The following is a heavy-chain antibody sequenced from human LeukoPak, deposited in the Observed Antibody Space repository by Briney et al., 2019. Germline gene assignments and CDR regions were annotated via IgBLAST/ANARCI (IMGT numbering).Heavy chain of an antibody. CDR3: ARDRGGSGGSCYFDY. D-gene: IGHD2-15*01. CDR1: GGSISSYY. J-gene: IGHJ4*02. CDR2: IYTSGST. V-gene: IGHV4-4*07. Sequence: SDTLSLTCTVSGGSISSYYWSWIRQPAGKGLEWIGRIYTSGSTNFNPSLKRRVTMSVDTSKNQFSLKLSSVTAADTAVYYCARDRGGSGGSCYFDYWGQGTLVTVSS.